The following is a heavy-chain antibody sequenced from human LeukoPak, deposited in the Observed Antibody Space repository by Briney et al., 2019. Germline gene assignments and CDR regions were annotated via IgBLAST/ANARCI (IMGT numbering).Heavy chain of an antibody. J-gene: IGHJ5*02. CDR3: ARGEVGYCSSTSCWRGRWFDP. CDR2: INHSGST. CDR1: GGSFSGYY. D-gene: IGHD2-2*01. Sequence: SETLSLTCAVYGGSFSGYYWSWIRQPPGKGLEWIGEINHSGSTNYNPSLKSRVTISVDTSKNQFSLKLSSVAAADTAVYYCARGEVGYCSSTSCWRGRWFDPWGQGTLVTVSS. V-gene: IGHV4-34*01.